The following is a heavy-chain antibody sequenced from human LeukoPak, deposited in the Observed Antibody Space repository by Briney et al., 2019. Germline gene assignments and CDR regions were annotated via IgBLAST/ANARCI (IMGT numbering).Heavy chain of an antibody. CDR1: GASISSGTDY. V-gene: IGHV4-61*02. CDR3: ARESLGPPYYFDY. D-gene: IGHD1-26*01. CDR2: IYTSGST. Sequence: SQTLSLTCNVSGASISSGTDYWGWIRQPAGKGLEWIGRIYTSGSTKYNPSLKSPVTISIDPSKTHFSLKLTSVTAADTTVYYCARESLGPPYYFDYWGQGTLVTVSS. J-gene: IGHJ4*02.